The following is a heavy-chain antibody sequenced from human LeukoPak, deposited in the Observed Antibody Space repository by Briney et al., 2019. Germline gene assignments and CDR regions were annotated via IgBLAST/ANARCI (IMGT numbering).Heavy chain of an antibody. CDR2: IYYSGST. V-gene: IGHV4-39*02. D-gene: IGHD6-6*01. CDR1: GRSISSNSDY. Sequence: SETLSLTCSVSGRSISSNSDYWGWIRQPPGKGLEWIGSIYYSGSTYHNPSLKSRVAISVDTSKNHFSLRLSSVTAADTAVYYCTRIASLWFDPWGQGTLVTVSS. J-gene: IGHJ5*02. CDR3: TRIASLWFDP.